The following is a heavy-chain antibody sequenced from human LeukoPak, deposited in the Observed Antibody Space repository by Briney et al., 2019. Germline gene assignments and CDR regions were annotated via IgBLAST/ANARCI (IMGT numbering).Heavy chain of an antibody. CDR1: GFTFSSYA. V-gene: IGHV3-23*01. D-gene: IGHD3-9*01. CDR3: AKKRYDILTGPNY. CDR2: MSGSGGST. Sequence: GGSLRLSCATSGFTFSSYAMSWVRQAPGKGLEWVSAMSGSGGSTYYADSVKGRFTISRDNSKNTLYLQMNSLRAEDTAVYYCAKKRYDILTGPNYWGQGTLVTVSS. J-gene: IGHJ4*02.